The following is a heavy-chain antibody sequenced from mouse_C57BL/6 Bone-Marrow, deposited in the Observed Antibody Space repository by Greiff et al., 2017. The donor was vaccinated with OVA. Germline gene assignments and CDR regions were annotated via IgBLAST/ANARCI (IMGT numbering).Heavy chain of an antibody. J-gene: IGHJ2*01. Sequence: EVKLVESGGDLVKPGGSLKLSCAASGFTFSSYGMSWVRQTPDKRLEWVATISSGGSYTYYPDSVKGRFTISRDNAKNTLYLQVSSLKSEDTAMYYCARHKTVSYFDYWGQGTTLTVSS. CDR1: GFTFSSYG. V-gene: IGHV5-6*01. CDR3: ARHKTVSYFDY. D-gene: IGHD6-2*01. CDR2: ISSGGSYT.